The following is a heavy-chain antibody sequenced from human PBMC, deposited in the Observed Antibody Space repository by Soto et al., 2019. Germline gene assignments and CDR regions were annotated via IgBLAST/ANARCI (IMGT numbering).Heavy chain of an antibody. CDR3: ARDGVGYGDYGNYYYYYGMDV. D-gene: IGHD4-17*01. Sequence: SETLSLTCTVSGGSISSGGYYWSWIRQHPGKGLEWIGYIYYSGSTYYNPSLKSRVTISVDTSKNQFSLKLSSVTAADTAVYYCARDGVGYGDYGNYYYYYGMDVWGQGATVTVSS. V-gene: IGHV4-31*03. CDR1: GGSISSGGYY. CDR2: IYYSGST. J-gene: IGHJ6*02.